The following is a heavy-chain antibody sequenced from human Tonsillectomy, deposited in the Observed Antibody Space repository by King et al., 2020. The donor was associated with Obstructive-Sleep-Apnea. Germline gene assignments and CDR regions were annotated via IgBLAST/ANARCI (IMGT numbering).Heavy chain of an antibody. V-gene: IGHV5-51*01. CDR2: IYPVDSDT. D-gene: IGHD2-8*01. CDR1: GYTFTSYW. Sequence: VQLVESGAEVKKPGESLKISCKASGYTFTSYWIGWVRQRPGKGLGWMGIIYPVDSDTRYNPSFKDHVTSSADKSISTAYLQWSSLKASDTAMYYCARRGGYCTNGVCYGTYFDYWGQGTLVTVSS. J-gene: IGHJ4*02. CDR3: ARRGGYCTNGVCYGTYFDY.